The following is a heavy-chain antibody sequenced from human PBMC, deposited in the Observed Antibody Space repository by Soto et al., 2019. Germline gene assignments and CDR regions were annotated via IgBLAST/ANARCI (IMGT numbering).Heavy chain of an antibody. J-gene: IGHJ4*02. CDR2: ISYDGSNK. Sequence: QVQLVESGGGVVHPGRSLRLSCAASGFTFSSYGMHWVRQAPGKGLEWVAVISYDGSNKYYADSVKGRFTISRDNSKNTLYLQMNSLRAEDTAVYYCAKALVGLPVCSSTSCYSPSDYWGQGTLVTVSS. D-gene: IGHD2-2*01. V-gene: IGHV3-30*18. CDR3: AKALVGLPVCSSTSCYSPSDY. CDR1: GFTFSSYG.